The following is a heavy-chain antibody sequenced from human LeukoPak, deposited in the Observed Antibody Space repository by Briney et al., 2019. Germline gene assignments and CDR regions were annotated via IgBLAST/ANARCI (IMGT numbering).Heavy chain of an antibody. Sequence: SQTLSLTCNVSGGSISSGGSRWSWIRQHPGKGLEWIGYIYYSGSTYYNPSLESRLTMSVDTSKNQFSLHLTSVTAADTAVYYCARDWGTYFDYWGQGTLVTVSS. J-gene: IGHJ4*02. CDR3: ARDWGTYFDY. D-gene: IGHD7-27*01. V-gene: IGHV4-31*03. CDR2: IYYSGST. CDR1: GGSISSGGSR.